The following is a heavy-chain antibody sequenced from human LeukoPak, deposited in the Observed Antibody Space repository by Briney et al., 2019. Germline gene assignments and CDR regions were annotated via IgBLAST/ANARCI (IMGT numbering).Heavy chain of an antibody. Sequence: ASVKVSCKASGYTFTSYDINWVRPATGQGLEWMGWMNPNSGNTGYAQKFQGRVTMTRNTSISTAYMELSSLRSEDTAVYYCARGSIVQENYFDYWGQGTLVTVSS. J-gene: IGHJ4*02. V-gene: IGHV1-8*01. D-gene: IGHD2-8*01. CDR3: ARGSIVQENYFDY. CDR2: MNPNSGNT. CDR1: GYTFTSYD.